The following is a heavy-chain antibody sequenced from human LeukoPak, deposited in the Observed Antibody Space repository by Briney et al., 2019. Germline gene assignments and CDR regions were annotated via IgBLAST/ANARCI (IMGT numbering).Heavy chain of an antibody. CDR3: TTYGSGRKFDY. Sequence: GESLKISCKGSGYSFTSYWIAWVRQMPGKGLEWVGRIESKTDGGTTDYAAPVKGRFTISRDDSTNTLYLQMNSLKSEDTAVYYCTTYGSGRKFDYWGQGILVTVSS. J-gene: IGHJ4*02. CDR2: IESKTDGGTT. V-gene: IGHV3-15*04. D-gene: IGHD3-10*01. CDR1: GYSFTSYW.